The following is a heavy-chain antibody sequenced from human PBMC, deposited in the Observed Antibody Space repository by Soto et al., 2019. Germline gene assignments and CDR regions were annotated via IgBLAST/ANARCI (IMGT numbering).Heavy chain of an antibody. CDR3: AQKRDGYNPFDS. CDR2: IYYSGRT. V-gene: IGHV4-28*01. J-gene: IGHJ4*02. Sequence: QVQLQESGPGLVKPSDTLSLTCAVSGYSISSSNWWGWIRQPPGKGLEWIGYIYYSGRTHYNPSLGGWGTLSGGPSKEPLALKVGPLTAVKTAGEYCAQKRDGYNPFDSWGQGTLVTVSS. CDR1: GYSISSSNW. D-gene: IGHD5-12*01.